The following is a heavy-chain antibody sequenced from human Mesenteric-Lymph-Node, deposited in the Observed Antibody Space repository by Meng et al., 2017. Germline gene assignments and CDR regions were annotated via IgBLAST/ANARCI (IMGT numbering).Heavy chain of an antibody. CDR3: ARAPRTYCSSTSCLYYYYGMDV. V-gene: IGHV4-38-2*01. Sequence: GSLRLSCAVSGYSISSGYYWGWIRQPPGKGLEWIGSIYHSGSTNYNPSLKSRVTISVDTSKNQFSLKLSSVTAADTAVYYCARAPRTYCSSTSCLYYYYGMDVWGQGTTVTVSS. J-gene: IGHJ6*02. CDR2: IYHSGST. CDR1: GYSISSGYY. D-gene: IGHD2-2*01.